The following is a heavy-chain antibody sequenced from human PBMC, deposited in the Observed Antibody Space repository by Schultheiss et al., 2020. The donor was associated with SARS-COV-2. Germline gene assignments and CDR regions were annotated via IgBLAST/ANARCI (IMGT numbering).Heavy chain of an antibody. CDR1: GFTFSSYA. J-gene: IGHJ5*02. V-gene: IGHV3-64*04. D-gene: IGHD3-10*01. CDR2: ISSNGGRT. Sequence: GGSLRLSCSASGFTFSSYAMHWVRQAPGKGLEYVSAISSNGGRTYYADSVKGRFTISRDNSENTLYLQMNNLRLEDTAVYYCARARGAAFSSRPQRRVFDPWGQGTLVTVSS. CDR3: ARARGAAFSSRPQRRVFDP.